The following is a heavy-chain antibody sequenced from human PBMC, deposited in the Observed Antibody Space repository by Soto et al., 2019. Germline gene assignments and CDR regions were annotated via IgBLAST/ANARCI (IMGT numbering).Heavy chain of an antibody. CDR1: GYTFTDFY. J-gene: IGHJ6*02. Sequence: ASVKVSCKASGYTFTDFYMDWVRQAPGQGLEWMGWTNPNNGDTKYAQKFQGRVTMTRDTSISTAYMELSRLRSDDTAVYYCARVRVNGLDVWGQGTTVTVSS. D-gene: IGHD3-10*01. CDR3: ARVRVNGLDV. CDR2: TNPNNGDT. V-gene: IGHV1-2*02.